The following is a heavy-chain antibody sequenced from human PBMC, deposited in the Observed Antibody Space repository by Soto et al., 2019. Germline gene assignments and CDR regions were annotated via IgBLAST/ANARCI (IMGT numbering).Heavy chain of an antibody. CDR3: AIHEFHSQSSETYIDF. CDR2: IYYTGST. J-gene: IGHJ4*02. CDR1: GVSISSSTYH. Sequence: SGTLSLTCTVSGVSISSSTYHWGWIRQPPGKGLEWIGSIYYTGSTHYNPSLKSRITATADTAKNQISLRLRSVLAADTAVDYCAIHEFHSQSSETYIDFWGQGTLVTVSS. V-gene: IGHV4-39*01. D-gene: IGHD3-10*01.